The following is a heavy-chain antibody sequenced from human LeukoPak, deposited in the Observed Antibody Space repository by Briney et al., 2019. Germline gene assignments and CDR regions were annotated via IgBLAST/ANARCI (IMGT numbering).Heavy chain of an antibody. CDR2: ISSSGSTI. Sequence: GGSLRLSCAASGFTFSSYEMNWVRQAPGKGLEWVSYISSSGSTIYYADPVKGRFTISSDNAKNSLYLQMTSLRVEDTAVYYCARDRVSGSGSIDYWGQGTLVTVSS. CDR3: ARDRVSGSGSIDY. CDR1: GFTFSSYE. J-gene: IGHJ4*02. V-gene: IGHV3-48*03. D-gene: IGHD3-10*01.